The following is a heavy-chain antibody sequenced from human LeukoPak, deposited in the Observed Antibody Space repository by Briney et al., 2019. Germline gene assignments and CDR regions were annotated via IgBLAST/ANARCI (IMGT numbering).Heavy chain of an antibody. CDR1: GGSISSSSYY. V-gene: IGHV4-39*07. J-gene: IGHJ4*02. Sequence: SETLSLTCTVSGGSISSSSYYWGWIRQPPGKGLEWIGSIYYSGSTYYNPSLKSRVTISVDTSKNQFSLKLSSVTAADTAVYYCAREVIAVAGTWDYWGQGTLVTVSS. D-gene: IGHD6-19*01. CDR2: IYYSGST. CDR3: AREVIAVAGTWDY.